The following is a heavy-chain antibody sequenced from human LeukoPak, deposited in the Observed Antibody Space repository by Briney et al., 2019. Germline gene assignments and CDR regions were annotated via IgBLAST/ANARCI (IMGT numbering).Heavy chain of an antibody. CDR2: ISGSGGNT. Sequence: GGSLRLSCAVSGFTFNNYAMSWVRQAPGKGLEWVSAISGSGGNTYYADSVKGQFTISRDNSQNMLYLQTNSLRAEDTAIYYCAKTDVSRDSMARPYYFDYWGQGTLVTVSS. J-gene: IGHJ4*02. V-gene: IGHV3-23*01. CDR1: GFTFNNYA. D-gene: IGHD6-6*01. CDR3: AKTDVSRDSMARPYYFDY.